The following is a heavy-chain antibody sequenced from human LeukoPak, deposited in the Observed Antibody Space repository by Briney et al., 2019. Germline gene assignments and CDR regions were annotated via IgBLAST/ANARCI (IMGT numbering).Heavy chain of an antibody. V-gene: IGHV3-9*01. Sequence: PGGSLRLSCAASGFTFDDYAMHWVRQAPGKGLEWVSGISWNSGSIGYADSVKGRFTISRDNAKNSLYLQMNSLRAEDTAVYYCARDWDTSGADWGQGTLVTVSS. D-gene: IGHD5-18*01. CDR2: ISWNSGSI. CDR1: GFTFDDYA. J-gene: IGHJ4*02. CDR3: ARDWDTSGAD.